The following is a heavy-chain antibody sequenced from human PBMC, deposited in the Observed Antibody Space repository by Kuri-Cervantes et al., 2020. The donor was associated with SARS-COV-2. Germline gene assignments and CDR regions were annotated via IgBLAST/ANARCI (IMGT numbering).Heavy chain of an antibody. CDR1: GYSFTGYG. CDR2: INLGNGNT. J-gene: IGHJ5*02. V-gene: IGHV1-3*01. D-gene: IGHD6-19*01. Sequence: ASVKVSCKASGYSFTGYGVHWVRQAPGQRLEWMGWINLGNGNTKYSQKFQGRVTITGDTSASTAYMELSGLTSEDTAVYYCATEPAVAGRWAVDPWGQGTLVTVSS. CDR3: ATEPAVAGRWAVDP.